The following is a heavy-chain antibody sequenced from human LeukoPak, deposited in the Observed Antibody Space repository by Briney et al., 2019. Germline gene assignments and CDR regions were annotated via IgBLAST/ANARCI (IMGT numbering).Heavy chain of an antibody. CDR1: GYTFTGYY. CDR2: ITPNNGVS. J-gene: IGHJ3*02. CDR3: ATSGSSRSAFDI. D-gene: IGHD3-10*01. V-gene: IGHV1-2*02. Sequence: ASVKVSCEASGYTFTGYYLHWVRQAPGHGLEWMGWITPNNGVSYYAQSFQGRVTMTSATSISTAYVELRSLRSDDTAVYYCATSGSSRSAFDIWGQGTMVTVSS.